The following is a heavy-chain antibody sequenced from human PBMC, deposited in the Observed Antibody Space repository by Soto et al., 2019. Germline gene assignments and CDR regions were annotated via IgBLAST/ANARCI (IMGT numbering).Heavy chain of an antibody. Sequence: SLRLSCAASGFTFSSYAMSWVRQAPGKGLEWVSAISGSGGSTYYADSVKGRFTISRDNSKNTLYLQMNSLRAEDTAVYYCAKDLRYCSGGSCLETYYYYGMDVWGQGTTVTVSS. D-gene: IGHD2-15*01. CDR1: GFTFSSYA. J-gene: IGHJ6*02. CDR3: AKDLRYCSGGSCLETYYYYGMDV. V-gene: IGHV3-23*01. CDR2: ISGSGGST.